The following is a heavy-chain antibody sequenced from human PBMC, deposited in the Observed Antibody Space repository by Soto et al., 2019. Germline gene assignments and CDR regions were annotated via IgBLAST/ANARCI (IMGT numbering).Heavy chain of an antibody. CDR2: IGTAGDT. CDR3: ARGGAGYYGMDV. V-gene: IGHV3-13*01. Sequence: GGSLRLSCAASGFTFSSYDMHWVRQATGKGLEWVSAIGTAGDTYYPGSVKGRFTISRENAKNSLYLQMSSLRAGDTAVYYCARGGAGYYGMDVWGQGTTVTVSS. CDR1: GFTFSSYD. D-gene: IGHD3-10*01. J-gene: IGHJ6*02.